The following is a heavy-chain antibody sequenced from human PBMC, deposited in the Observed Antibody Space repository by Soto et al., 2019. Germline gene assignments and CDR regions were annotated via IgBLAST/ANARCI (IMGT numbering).Heavy chain of an antibody. CDR1: GFTFSSYG. Sequence: QVQLVESGGGVVQPGRYLRLSCAASGFTFSSYGMHWVRQAPGRGLEWVAVISYDGSNKSYADSVKGRFTISRDNSKNTLYLQMNSLRAEDTAVYYCAKSRGSGNNGMDVWGQGTTVTGSS. V-gene: IGHV3-30*18. D-gene: IGHD3-10*01. J-gene: IGHJ6*02. CDR2: ISYDGSNK. CDR3: AKSRGSGNNGMDV.